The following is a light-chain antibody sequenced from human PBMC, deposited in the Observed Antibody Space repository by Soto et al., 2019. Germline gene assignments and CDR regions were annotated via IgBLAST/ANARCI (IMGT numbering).Light chain of an antibody. CDR3: QQYNDWPRT. CDR2: GAS. Sequence: EIVMTQSPATLSVSPGERAILSCRASQSVGTYLAWYQQKPGQAPRLLIYGASTRAAGISPRFSGGGSGTEFTLTISSLQSEDFAVYYCQQYNDWPRTFGQGTNVGIQ. V-gene: IGKV3-15*01. CDR1: QSVGTY. J-gene: IGKJ1*01.